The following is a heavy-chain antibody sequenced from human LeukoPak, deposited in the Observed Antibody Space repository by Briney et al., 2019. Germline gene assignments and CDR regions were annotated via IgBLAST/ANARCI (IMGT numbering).Heavy chain of an antibody. Sequence: SQTLSLTCTVSGGSISSGSYYWSWIRQPAGKGLEWIGRIYTSGSTNYNPSLKSRVTISVDTSKNQFSLKLSSVTAADTAVYYCARVGVTMVRGANYYMDVWGKGTTVTVSS. CDR3: ARVGVTMVRGANYYMDV. CDR1: GGSISSGSYY. CDR2: IYTSGST. D-gene: IGHD3-10*01. V-gene: IGHV4-61*02. J-gene: IGHJ6*03.